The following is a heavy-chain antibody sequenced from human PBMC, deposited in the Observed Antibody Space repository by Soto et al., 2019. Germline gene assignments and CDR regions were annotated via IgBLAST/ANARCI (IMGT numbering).Heavy chain of an antibody. V-gene: IGHV3-7*01. Sequence: GGSLRLSCAVSGFTFSSNWMSWVRQAPGKGLEWVANIKEDGSEKYYVDSVKGRFTISRDNAKNSVYLQMSSLRAEDTAVYYCARAVGMDVWGQGTTVTVS. J-gene: IGHJ6*02. CDR2: IKEDGSEK. CDR3: ARAVGMDV. CDR1: GFTFSSNW.